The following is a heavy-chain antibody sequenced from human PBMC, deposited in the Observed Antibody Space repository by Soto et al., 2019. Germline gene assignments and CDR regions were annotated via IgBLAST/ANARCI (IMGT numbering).Heavy chain of an antibody. CDR3: ARGWYYFDF. CDR1: VEPMTGGYY. CDR2: IYYGGTT. J-gene: IGHJ4*02. V-gene: IGHV4-38-2*01. Sequence: PSETLSLTCDVSVEPMTGGYYWGWIRQSPGKGLEWIGSIYYGGTTYYNPPLRSRLAISIDTSKNQFSLRLTSVTAADTALYFCARGWYYFDFWGRGTLVTVS. D-gene: IGHD2-15*01.